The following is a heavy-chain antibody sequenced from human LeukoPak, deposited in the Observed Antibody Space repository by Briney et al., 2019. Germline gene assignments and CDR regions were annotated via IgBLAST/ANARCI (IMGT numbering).Heavy chain of an antibody. J-gene: IGHJ4*02. V-gene: IGHV3-53*04. CDR1: GFTVSSNY. CDR3: ARGPYGSGSFSIN. D-gene: IGHD3-10*01. CDR2: TYSGGST. Sequence: GGSLRLSCAASGFTVSSNYMSWVRQAPGKGLEWVSVTYSGGSTYYADSVKGRFTISRHNSKNTLYLQMNSLRAEDTAVYYCARGPYGSGSFSINWGQGTLVTVSS.